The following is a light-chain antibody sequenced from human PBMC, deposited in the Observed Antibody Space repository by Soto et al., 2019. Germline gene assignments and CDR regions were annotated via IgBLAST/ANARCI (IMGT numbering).Light chain of an antibody. J-gene: IGKJ4*01. CDR3: QQLNSYPLT. CDR2: AAS. V-gene: IGKV1-9*01. CDR1: QGISSY. Sequence: DIPLTQSPSFLSASVRDRVTITCRASQGISSYLAWYQQKPGSAPKLLIYAASTFQSGVPSRFSGSGSGTEFTLTISSLQPEDFATYYCQQLNSYPLTFGGGTKVEIK.